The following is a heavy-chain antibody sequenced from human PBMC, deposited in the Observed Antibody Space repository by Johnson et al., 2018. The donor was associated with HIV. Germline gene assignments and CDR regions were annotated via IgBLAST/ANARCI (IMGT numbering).Heavy chain of an antibody. D-gene: IGHD3-10*01. CDR1: GFTFSSYG. Sequence: QVQLVESGGGLVQPGGSLRLSCAASGFTFSSYGIHWVRQAPGKGLEWVALIWYDGSNKYYADSVKGRFTISRDNSKNTLYLQMNSLRAEDTAVYYCAKDRGLSAFDIWGQWTMVTVSS. CDR2: IWYDGSNK. J-gene: IGHJ3*02. CDR3: AKDRGLSAFDI. V-gene: IGHV3-30*02.